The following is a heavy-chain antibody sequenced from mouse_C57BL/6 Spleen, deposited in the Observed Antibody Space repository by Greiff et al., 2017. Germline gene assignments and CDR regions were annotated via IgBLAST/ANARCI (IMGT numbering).Heavy chain of an antibody. D-gene: IGHD1-1*01. CDR3: ARSTTVVGRGYLDY. CDR2: LNPGSGGT. CDR1: GYAFTNYL. J-gene: IGHJ2*01. Sequence: VQVVESGAELVRPGTSVKVSCKASGYAFTNYLIEWVKQRPGQGLEWIGVLNPGSGGTNYNEKFKGKATLTADKSSSTAYMQLSSLTSEDSAVYFCARSTTVVGRGYLDYWGQGTTLTVSS. V-gene: IGHV1-54*01.